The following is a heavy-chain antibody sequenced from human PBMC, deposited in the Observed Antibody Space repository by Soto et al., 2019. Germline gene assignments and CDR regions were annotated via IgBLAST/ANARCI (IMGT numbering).Heavy chain of an antibody. J-gene: IGHJ4*02. V-gene: IGHV3-23*01. CDR2: ISGSGGST. CDR1: VFTFSSYA. CDR3: AKDALSRIQLWQDDFDY. Sequence: SVGSLRLSCAASVFTFSSYAMSCVRHSPGKGLEWVSAISGSGGSTYFADSVKGRFTISRDNSKNTLYLQMNSLRAEDTAVYYCAKDALSRIQLWQDDFDYWGQGTLDTVS. D-gene: IGHD5-18*01.